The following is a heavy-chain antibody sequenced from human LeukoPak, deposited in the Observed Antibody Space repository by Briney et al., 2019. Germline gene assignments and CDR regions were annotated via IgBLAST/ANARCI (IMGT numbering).Heavy chain of an antibody. J-gene: IGHJ4*02. CDR2: VSSSSSYI. V-gene: IGHV3-21*01. D-gene: IGHD3-22*01. Sequence: PGGSLRLSCAASGFTFSSYSMNWVRQAPGKGLEWVSSVSSSSSYIYYADSVKGRFTISRGNAKNSLYLQMNSLRAEDTAVYYYARTRATRYYDSSGQTTHFDYWVQGTLVTVSS. CDR1: GFTFSSYS. CDR3: ARTRATRYYDSSGQTTHFDY.